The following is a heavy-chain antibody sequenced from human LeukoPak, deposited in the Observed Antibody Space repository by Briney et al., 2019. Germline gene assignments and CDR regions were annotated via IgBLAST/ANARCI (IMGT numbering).Heavy chain of an antibody. CDR1: GFTVSSNY. Sequence: GGSLRLSCAASGFTVSSNYMSWVRQAPGKGLEWVSVIYSGGSTYYADSVKGRFTISRDNSKNTLYLQMNSLRAEDTAVYYCARGPNGYYGPGSSFDYWGQGTLVTVSS. D-gene: IGHD3-10*01. CDR3: ARGPNGYYGPGSSFDY. J-gene: IGHJ4*02. CDR2: IYSGGST. V-gene: IGHV3-66*01.